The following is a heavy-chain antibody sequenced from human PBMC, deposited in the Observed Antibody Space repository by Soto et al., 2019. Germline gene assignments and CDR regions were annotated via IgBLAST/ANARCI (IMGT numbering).Heavy chain of an antibody. CDR2: ISGYNGDT. J-gene: IGHJ4*02. Sequence: GPSVKVSFKASGYTFTSYGISWVRQAPGQGLAWMGWISGYNGDTNYAQKFQGRVTLTTDTSTSTAYLEVMTLRSDDTAVYYCAREGSYHDFDYWGLGTLVTVSS. CDR1: GYTFTSYG. V-gene: IGHV1-18*01. D-gene: IGHD3-22*01. CDR3: AREGSYHDFDY.